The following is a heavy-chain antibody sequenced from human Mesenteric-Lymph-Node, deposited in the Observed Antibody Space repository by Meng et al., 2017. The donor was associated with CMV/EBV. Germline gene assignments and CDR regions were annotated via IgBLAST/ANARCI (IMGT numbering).Heavy chain of an antibody. CDR3: ARGGGFMGDIVVVPAAMGLDY. D-gene: IGHD2-2*01. CDR2: INPKTGGT. J-gene: IGHJ4*02. V-gene: IGHV1-2*02. Sequence: WRRPAPSHRPRAMGWINPKTGGTNHAKKSQGRVTMNMDTSISTAYMELSRLRSDDTAVYYCARGGGFMGDIVVVPAAMGLDYWGQGTLVTVSS.